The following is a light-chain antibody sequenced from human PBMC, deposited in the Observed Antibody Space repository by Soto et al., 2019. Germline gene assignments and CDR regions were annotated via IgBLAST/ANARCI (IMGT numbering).Light chain of an antibody. V-gene: IGLV2-14*01. CDR1: SSDVGGYKY. Sequence: QSALTQPASVSGSPGQSITISCTGTSSDVGGYKYVSWYQQHPGNAPKLLIYEVSNRPSGLSNRFSGSKSGNTASLTISGLQAEDEADYYCSSYTGSSSWVFGGGTKVTVL. J-gene: IGLJ3*02. CDR3: SSYTGSSSWV. CDR2: EVS.